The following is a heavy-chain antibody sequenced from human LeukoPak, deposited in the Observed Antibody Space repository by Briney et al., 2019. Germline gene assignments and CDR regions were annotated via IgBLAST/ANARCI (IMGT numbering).Heavy chain of an antibody. V-gene: IGHV3-23*01. J-gene: IGHJ4*02. CDR3: AKDRLRRAARHNSGFDY. CDR2: ISGSGGST. CDR1: GFTFSSYA. D-gene: IGHD6-6*01. Sequence: GGSLRLSCAASGFTFSSYAMSWVRQAPGKGLEWVSAISGSGGSTYYADSVKGRFTISRDNSKNTLYLQMNSLRAEDTAVYYCAKDRLRRAARHNSGFDYWGQGTLVTVSS.